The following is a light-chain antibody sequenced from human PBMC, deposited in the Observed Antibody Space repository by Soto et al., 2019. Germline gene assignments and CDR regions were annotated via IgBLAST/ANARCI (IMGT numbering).Light chain of an antibody. CDR1: QSINSY. J-gene: IGKJ1*01. CDR2: AAS. V-gene: IGKV1-39*01. CDR3: QQTYDTPG. Sequence: MTQSPSSLSASVGDRVSITCRASQSINSYLNWYQQKPGKAPKLLIFAASSLQSGVPSRFSGSGSGTDFTLTISSLQPEDFATYYCQQTYDTPGFGQGTTVEIK.